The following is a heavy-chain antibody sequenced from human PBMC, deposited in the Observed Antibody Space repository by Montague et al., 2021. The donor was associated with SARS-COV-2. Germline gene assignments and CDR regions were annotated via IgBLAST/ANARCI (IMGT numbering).Heavy chain of an antibody. Sequence: TLSLTCTVSGGSISSGSYYWSWIRQPAGKGLEWIGRISISGSTNYNPSFKSRVTISVDTSKNQFFLKLSSVTAADTAVYYCARDIAVAGLFDYWGQGTLVTVSS. J-gene: IGHJ4*02. CDR3: ARDIAVAGLFDY. CDR1: GGSISSGSYY. D-gene: IGHD6-19*01. V-gene: IGHV4-61*02. CDR2: ISISGST.